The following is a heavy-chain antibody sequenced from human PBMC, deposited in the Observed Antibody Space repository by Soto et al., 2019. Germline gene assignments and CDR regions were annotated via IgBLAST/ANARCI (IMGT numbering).Heavy chain of an antibody. Sequence: GESLKISCKCSGYSFTSYWISWVRQMHGKGLEWMGRIDPSDSYTNYSPSFQGHVTISADKSISTAYLQWSSLKASDNAMYYCARQGDYYDSSGYYLIYYYYGMDVWGQGTTVTVSS. CDR1: GYSFTSYW. CDR3: ARQGDYYDSSGYYLIYYYYGMDV. V-gene: IGHV5-10-1*01. D-gene: IGHD3-22*01. J-gene: IGHJ6*02. CDR2: IDPSDSYT.